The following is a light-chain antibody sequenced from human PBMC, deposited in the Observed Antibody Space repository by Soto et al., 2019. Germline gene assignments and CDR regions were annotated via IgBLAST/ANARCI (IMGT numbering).Light chain of an antibody. CDR2: GAS. CDR1: QSVSSTY. Sequence: IVLKQSPGTLSLSPGERATLSCRASQSVSSTYLAWYQQKPGQAPRLLIYGASSRATGIPDRFSGSGSGTDFTLTISRLQPEDFAVYYCHHYGRSPGTFGQRTNVDIK. V-gene: IGKV3-20*01. CDR3: HHYGRSPGT. J-gene: IGKJ1*01.